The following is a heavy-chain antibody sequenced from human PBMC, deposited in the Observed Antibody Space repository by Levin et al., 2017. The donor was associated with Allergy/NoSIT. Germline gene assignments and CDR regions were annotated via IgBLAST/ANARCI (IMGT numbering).Heavy chain of an antibody. CDR2: ISAYNGNT. V-gene: IGHV1-18*01. J-gene: IGHJ6*03. Sequence: PWASVKVSCKASGYNFTNYGISWVRQAPGQGLEWMGWISAYNGNTNYAQKIQGRVTMTIQTSTNTAYMELRSLRSDDTAVYYCARVGIDFWGVYQKSWGYMDVWGEGTTVTVSS. CDR3: ARVGIDFWGVYQKSWGYMDV. D-gene: IGHD3-3*01. CDR1: GYNFTNYG.